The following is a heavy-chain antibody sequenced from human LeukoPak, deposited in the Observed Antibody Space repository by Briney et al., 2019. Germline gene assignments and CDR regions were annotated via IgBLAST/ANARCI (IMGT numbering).Heavy chain of an antibody. CDR1: GFTYSNHW. Sequence: GGSLRLSCVVSGFTYSNHWMSWVRQAPGKGLEWVANIKQDGSEKYYVDSVKGRFTISRDNAQNSLYLQMNSLRAEDTAVYYCARGRWVDIVTHGFDYWGQGSLVTVSS. J-gene: IGHJ4*02. CDR2: IKQDGSEK. CDR3: ARGRWVDIVTHGFDY. D-gene: IGHD3-9*01. V-gene: IGHV3-7*02.